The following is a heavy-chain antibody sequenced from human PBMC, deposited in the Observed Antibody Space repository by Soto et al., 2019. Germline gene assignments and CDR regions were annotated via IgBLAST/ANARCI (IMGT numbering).Heavy chain of an antibody. CDR2: INPSGGST. CDR1: GYTFTSYY. D-gene: IGHD7-27*01. V-gene: IGHV1-46*03. Sequence: ASVKVSCKASGYTFTSYYMHWARQAPGQGLEWTGIINPSGGSTSYAQKFQGRVTMTRDTSTSTVYMELSSLRSEDTAVYYCARETGDSKGLYAFDIWGQGTMVTVS. J-gene: IGHJ3*02. CDR3: ARETGDSKGLYAFDI.